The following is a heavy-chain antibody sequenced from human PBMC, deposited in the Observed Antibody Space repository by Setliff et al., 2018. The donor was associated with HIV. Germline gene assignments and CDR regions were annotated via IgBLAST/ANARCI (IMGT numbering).Heavy chain of an antibody. V-gene: IGHV3-48*03. CDR2: MSGTAKTI. Sequence: PGGSLRLSCAASGFTFSSYEMNWVRQAPGKGLEWVSYMSGTAKTIYYADSVKGRFTISRDNAKNSLYLQMNSLRAEDTAVYYCARTRATVPFDYWGQGTLVTVSS. J-gene: IGHJ4*02. D-gene: IGHD4-17*01. CDR3: ARTRATVPFDY. CDR1: GFTFSSYE.